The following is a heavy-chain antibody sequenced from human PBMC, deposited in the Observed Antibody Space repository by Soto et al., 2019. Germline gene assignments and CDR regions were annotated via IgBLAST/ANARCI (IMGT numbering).Heavy chain of an antibody. J-gene: IGHJ4*02. D-gene: IGHD6-6*01. CDR2: IYSGGKT. Sequence: GSLSLSCAASGFSVSSNYMSWVRQAPGKGLEWVSVIYSGGKTYYADSVKGRFTISRDNSKKTLYLQINSLRAEDTAVYYCARQEQLGPLDYWGQGTLVTV. CDR1: GFSVSSNY. V-gene: IGHV3-66*04. CDR3: ARQEQLGPLDY.